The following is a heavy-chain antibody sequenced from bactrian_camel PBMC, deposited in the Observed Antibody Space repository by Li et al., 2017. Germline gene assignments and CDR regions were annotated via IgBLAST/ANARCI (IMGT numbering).Heavy chain of an antibody. CDR2: IYRGGGII. D-gene: IGHD6*01. Sequence: VESGGGSVQAGGSLRLSCAASRYTYSGNCIAWFRQAPGKEREGVACIYRGGGIIYYADSVKGRFTISQDNAKNTAYLQMNSLKPEDTAMYYCAYEKYGGSWECLRSQYTYWGRGTQVTVS. J-gene: IGHJ4*01. V-gene: IGHV3S25*01. CDR1: RYTYSGNC. CDR3: AYEKYGGSWECLRSQYTY.